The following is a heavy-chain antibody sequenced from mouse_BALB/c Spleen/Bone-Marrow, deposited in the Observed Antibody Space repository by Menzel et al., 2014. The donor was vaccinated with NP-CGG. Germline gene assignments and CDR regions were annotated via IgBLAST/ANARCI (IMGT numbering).Heavy chain of an antibody. V-gene: IGHV1-7*01. CDR1: GYTFTIYW. D-gene: IGHD1-1*01. Sequence: QVQLQQSGAELAKPGASVTMSCKASGYTFTIYWMHWVKRRPGQGLEWIGYINPITGYTDYNQNFKDKASLTADKSSSTAYMQLNSLTSDDSAVYYCARADYYGSRYFDVWGAGTTVTVSS. J-gene: IGHJ1*01. CDR3: ARADYYGSRYFDV. CDR2: INPITGYT.